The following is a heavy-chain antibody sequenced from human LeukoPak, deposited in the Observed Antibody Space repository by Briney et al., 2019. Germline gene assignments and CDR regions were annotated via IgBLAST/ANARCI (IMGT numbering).Heavy chain of an antibody. CDR2: IYGSGEGQT. D-gene: IGHD3-16*01. CDR1: GFTFRTYT. Sequence: GGSLRLSCAASGFTFRTYTMNWVRQAPGKGLEWVSGIYGSGEGQTFYADSVRGRFTISRDDSRNLVFLHMDNLRVEDTALYYCAKDVKSDGVWDIDHWGQGTLVTVSS. CDR3: AKDVKSDGVWDIDH. V-gene: IGHV3-23*01. J-gene: IGHJ4*02.